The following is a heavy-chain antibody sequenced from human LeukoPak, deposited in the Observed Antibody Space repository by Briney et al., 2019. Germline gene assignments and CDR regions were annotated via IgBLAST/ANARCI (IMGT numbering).Heavy chain of an antibody. CDR3: ARLRGRRGYSYGSGYYFDY. D-gene: IGHD5-18*01. V-gene: IGHV1-46*01. CDR2: INPSGGST. J-gene: IGHJ4*02. Sequence: ASVKVSCKASGYTFTSYYMHWVRQAPGQGLEWMGIINPSGGSTSYAQKFQGRVTMTRDTSTSTVYMELSSLRSEDTAVYYCARLRGRRGYSYGSGYYFDYWGQGTLVTVSS. CDR1: GYTFTSYY.